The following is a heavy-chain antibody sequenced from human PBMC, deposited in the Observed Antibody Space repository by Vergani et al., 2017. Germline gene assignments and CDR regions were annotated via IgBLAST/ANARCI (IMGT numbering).Heavy chain of an antibody. V-gene: IGHV3-49*03. J-gene: IGHJ6*03. Sequence: EVQLVESGGGLEQPGRSLRLSCTASGFSFGDYAMSWFRQAPGKGLEWLGFIRSKHYGGTTEYAASVKGRFSISRDDSRSIAYLQMNSLKTEDTAVYYGTRDENWNNFDYYYCRDGWVKGTSVTVSS. CDR3: TRDENWNNFDYYYCRDG. CDR1: GFSFGDYA. D-gene: IGHD1/OR15-1a*01. CDR2: IRSKHYGGTT.